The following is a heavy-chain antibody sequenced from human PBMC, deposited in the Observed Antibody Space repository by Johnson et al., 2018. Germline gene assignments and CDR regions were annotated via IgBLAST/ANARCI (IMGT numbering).Heavy chain of an antibody. CDR3: VRVGYFAQLDV. CDR1: GFTFSSYG. V-gene: IGHV3-13*01. Sequence: VQLVQSGGGVVQPGRSLRLSCAASGFTFSSYGMHWVRQATGKGLEWVSGIGAAGATRYPGPVQGRFTISRDNAKNSLYLLMNSLRAGDTAVYYCVRVGYFAQLDVWGKGTTVTVSS. CDR2: IGAAGAT. J-gene: IGHJ6*04. D-gene: IGHD3-9*01.